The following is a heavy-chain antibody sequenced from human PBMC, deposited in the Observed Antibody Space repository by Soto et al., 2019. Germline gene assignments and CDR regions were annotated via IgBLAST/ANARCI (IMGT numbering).Heavy chain of an antibody. V-gene: IGHV3-21*01. CDR2: ISSTTNYI. J-gene: IGHJ4*02. CDR1: GFTFTRYS. Sequence: LXLSCAAAGFTFTRYSMNWVRQAPGKGLEWVSSISSTTNYIYYADSMKGRFTVSRDNAKNSVYLEMNSLSAEDTAVYYCARESEDLTSNFDYWGQGTLVTISS. D-gene: IGHD7-27*01. CDR3: ARESEDLTSNFDY.